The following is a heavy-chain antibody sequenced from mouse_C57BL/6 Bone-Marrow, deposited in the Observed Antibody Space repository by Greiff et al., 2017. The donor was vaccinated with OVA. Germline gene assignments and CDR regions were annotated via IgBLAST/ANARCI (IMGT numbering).Heavy chain of an antibody. J-gene: IGHJ3*01. CDR3: VRHSYDYDCPFAY. V-gene: IGHV10-1*01. CDR2: IRSKSNNYAT. CDR1: GFSFNTYA. D-gene: IGHD2-4*01. Sequence: EVNVVESGGGLVQPKGSLKFSCAASGFSFNTYAMNWVRQATGKGLEWVARIRSKSNNYATYYADSVKDRFTISRDDSESMLYLQMNNLKTEDTAMYYCVRHSYDYDCPFAYWGQGTLVTVSA.